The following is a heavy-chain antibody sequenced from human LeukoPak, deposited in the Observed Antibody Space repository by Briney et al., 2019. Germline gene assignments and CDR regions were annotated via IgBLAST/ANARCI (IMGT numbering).Heavy chain of an antibody. J-gene: IGHJ4*02. D-gene: IGHD3-22*01. CDR3: VKDLSYESSGHVLEY. CDR1: GFTFEDYT. Sequence: GGSLRLSCVASGFTFEDYTMHWVRQAPGKTLGWVSLISWDGTTYYTDSVKGRFTISRGNSKNSLYLQMDTLRSEDTASYYCVKDLSYESSGHVLEYWGQGTLVTVSS. CDR2: ISWDGTT. V-gene: IGHV3-43*01.